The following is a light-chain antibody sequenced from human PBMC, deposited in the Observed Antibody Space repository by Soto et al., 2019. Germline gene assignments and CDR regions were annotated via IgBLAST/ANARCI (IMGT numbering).Light chain of an antibody. CDR3: AAWDDSLHGHV. J-gene: IGLJ1*01. V-gene: IGLV1-44*01. CDR1: SSNIGVNT. Sequence: QSVLTQPPSTSGTPGQRVTISCSGSSSNIGVNTVNWYQQLPGAAPKLLLYSTNQRPSGVPDRFSGSKSGTSASLAISGLQSEDEADYYCAAWDDSLHGHVFGTGTKLTVL. CDR2: STN.